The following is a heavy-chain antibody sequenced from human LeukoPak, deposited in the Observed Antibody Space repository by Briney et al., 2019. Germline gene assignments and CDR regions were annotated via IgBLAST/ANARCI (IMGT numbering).Heavy chain of an antibody. V-gene: IGHV4-59*11. CDR2: ISDSGST. J-gene: IGHJ4*02. CDR1: GGSLSTHH. CDR3: ARGYDSSAYYPFNY. Sequence: SETLSLTCVVSGGSLSTHHWSWIRQSPGRGLEWIGYISDSGSTNYNPSLKSRVTISVDTSKNQFSLMLSSVTAADTAAYYCARGYDSSAYYPFNYWGQGTLATVSS. D-gene: IGHD3-22*01.